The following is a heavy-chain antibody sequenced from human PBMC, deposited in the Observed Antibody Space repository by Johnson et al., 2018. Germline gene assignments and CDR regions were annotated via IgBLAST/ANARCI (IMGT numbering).Heavy chain of an antibody. CDR3: ARDWEEMATITRYFQH. CDR2: ISSNSAYI. V-gene: IGHV3-21*01. CDR1: GFTFSRYT. J-gene: IGHJ1*01. D-gene: IGHD5-24*01. Sequence: QLVQSGGGLVKPGGSLRLSCAASGFTFSRYTLNWVRQAPGKGLEWVSSISSNSAYIYYADSVKGRFTISRDNAKNSLYLQMNSLRAEDTAVYYCARDWEEMATITRYFQHLGQGTLVTVSS.